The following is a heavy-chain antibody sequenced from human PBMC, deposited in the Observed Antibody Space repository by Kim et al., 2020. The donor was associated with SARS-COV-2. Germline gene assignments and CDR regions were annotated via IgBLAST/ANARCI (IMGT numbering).Heavy chain of an antibody. V-gene: IGHV6-1*01. CDR3: ARGWLRSGFNY. CDR2: TFYTSRWYS. CDR1: GDSVSINSAS. D-gene: IGHD5-12*01. J-gene: IGHJ4*02. Sequence: SQTLSLTCAISGDSVSINSASWNWRRPSPSRGLEWLGRTFYTSRWYSDYAVSVKSRITINPDTSKNQFSLQLNSVTPEDTAVYYCARGWLRSGFNYWGQGTLVTVSS.